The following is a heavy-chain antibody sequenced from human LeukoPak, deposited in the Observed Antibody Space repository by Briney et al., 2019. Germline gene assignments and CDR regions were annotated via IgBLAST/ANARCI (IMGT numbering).Heavy chain of an antibody. V-gene: IGHV3-30*02. CDR1: GFTFSSYG. J-gene: IGHJ4*02. CDR3: AKDSDYYPWGGYFDY. D-gene: IGHD3-22*01. Sequence: GGSLRLSCAASGFTFSSYGMHWVRQAPGKGLEWVAVIWYDGSNKYYADSVKGRFTISRDNSKNTLYLQMNSLRAEDTAVYYCAKDSDYYPWGGYFDYWGQGTLVTVSS. CDR2: IWYDGSNK.